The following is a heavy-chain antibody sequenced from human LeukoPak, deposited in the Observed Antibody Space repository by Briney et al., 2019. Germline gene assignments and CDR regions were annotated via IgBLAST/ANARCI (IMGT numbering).Heavy chain of an antibody. V-gene: IGHV3-66*02. J-gene: IGHJ4*02. CDR2: IYSGGNT. Sequence: PGGSLRLSCAASGFTVSSSYMSWVRQAPGKGLEWVSVIYSGGNTYYADSVKGRFTISRDNSVNTLYLQMNSLRTEDTAVYYCARAFVTAAGFFDTWGQGTLVTLSS. CDR3: ARAFVTAAGFFDT. D-gene: IGHD6-13*01. CDR1: GFTVSSSY.